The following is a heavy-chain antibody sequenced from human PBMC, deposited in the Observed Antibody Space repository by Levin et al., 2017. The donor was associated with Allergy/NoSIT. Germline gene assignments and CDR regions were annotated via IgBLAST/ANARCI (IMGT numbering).Heavy chain of an antibody. CDR2: ISGSGGST. CDR1: GFTFSSYA. Sequence: LSLTCAASGFTFSSYAMSWVRQAPGKGLEWVSAISGSGGSTYYADSVKGRFTISRDNSKNTLYLQMNSLRAEDTAVYYCAKATTYYDILTGYSDYWGQGTLVTVSS. J-gene: IGHJ4*02. D-gene: IGHD3-9*01. CDR3: AKATTYYDILTGYSDY. V-gene: IGHV3-23*01.